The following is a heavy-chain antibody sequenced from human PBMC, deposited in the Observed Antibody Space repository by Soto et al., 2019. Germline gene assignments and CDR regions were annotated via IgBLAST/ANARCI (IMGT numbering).Heavy chain of an antibody. CDR2: TYYRSKWYN. CDR3: ARVLRHYGSGSYFDAFDI. V-gene: IGHV6-1*01. J-gene: IGHJ3*02. D-gene: IGHD3-10*01. CDR1: GDSVSSNSAA. Sequence: PSQTLSLTCAISGDSVSSNSAAWNWIRQSPSRGLEWLGRTYYRSKWYNDYAVSVKSRITINPDTSKNQFSLQLNSVTPEDTAVYYCARVLRHYGSGSYFDAFDIWGQGTMVTVSS.